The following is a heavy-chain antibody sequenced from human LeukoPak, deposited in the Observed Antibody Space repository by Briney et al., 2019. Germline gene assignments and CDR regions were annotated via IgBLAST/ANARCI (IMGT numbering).Heavy chain of an antibody. Sequence: LGGSLRLSCAASGFTFSNAYMNWVRQAPGKGLEWVGRIKPKTDGETTEYAAPVKGRFSISRDDSKNMLYLQMNSLKTEDTAVYYCITPLPYSAQGGQGSPVTVSS. CDR2: IKPKTDGETT. V-gene: IGHV3-15*07. J-gene: IGHJ4*02. CDR3: ITPLPYSAQ. D-gene: IGHD2-21*01. CDR1: GFTFSNAY.